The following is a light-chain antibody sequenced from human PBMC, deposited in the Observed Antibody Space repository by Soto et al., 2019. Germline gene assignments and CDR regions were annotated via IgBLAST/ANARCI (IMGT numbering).Light chain of an antibody. CDR2: DVS. CDR3: SSYTSSSTYV. V-gene: IGLV2-18*02. CDR1: GSDVGTFNR. Sequence: QSALTQPPSVSGSPGQSVAISCTGTGSDVGTFNRVSWYQQSPGTAPKLMIYDVSDRPSGVPDRFSGSKSGNTASLTISGLQAEDEADYYCSSYTSSSTYVFGTGTKLT. J-gene: IGLJ1*01.